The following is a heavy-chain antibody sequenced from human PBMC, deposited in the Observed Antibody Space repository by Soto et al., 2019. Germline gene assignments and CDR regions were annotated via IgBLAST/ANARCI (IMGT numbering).Heavy chain of an antibody. CDR1: GGSISSGGYS. D-gene: IGHD6-19*01. CDR3: ARSFGWYAIDQ. J-gene: IGHJ4*02. Sequence: SETLSLTCAVSGGSISSGGYSWSWIRQPPGKGLEWIGGIHHSGSTNNNPSLKSRVTMSVDKSKNQFSLNLSSVTAADTAVYYCARSFGWYAIDQWGQGTLVTVSS. CDR2: IHHSGST. V-gene: IGHV4-30-2*01.